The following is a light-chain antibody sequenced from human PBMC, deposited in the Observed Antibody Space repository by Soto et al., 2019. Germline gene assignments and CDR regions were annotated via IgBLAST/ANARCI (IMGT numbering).Light chain of an antibody. Sequence: QSVLTQPPSLSGSPGQSVTISRTGTSSDVGSYNRVSWYQQPPGTAPKLMIYEVSNRPSGVPDRFSGSKSGNTASLTISGLQAEDEADYYCSSYTSSSTYVFGTGTKVTVL. J-gene: IGLJ1*01. CDR3: SSYTSSSTYV. CDR1: SSDVGSYNR. V-gene: IGLV2-18*02. CDR2: EVS.